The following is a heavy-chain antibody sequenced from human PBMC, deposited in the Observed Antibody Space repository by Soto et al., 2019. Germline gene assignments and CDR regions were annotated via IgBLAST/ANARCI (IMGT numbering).Heavy chain of an antibody. J-gene: IGHJ4*02. Sequence: ASVKVSCKASGYTFTSYAMHWVRQAPGQRLEWMGWINAGNGNTKYSQKFQGRVTITRDTSASTAYMELSSLRSEDTAVYYCARDRCYDSLTGYYARNDYIDYCGQGTRVTVAS. D-gene: IGHD3-9*01. V-gene: IGHV1-3*01. CDR3: ARDRCYDSLTGYYARNDYIDY. CDR2: INAGNGNT. CDR1: GYTFTSYA.